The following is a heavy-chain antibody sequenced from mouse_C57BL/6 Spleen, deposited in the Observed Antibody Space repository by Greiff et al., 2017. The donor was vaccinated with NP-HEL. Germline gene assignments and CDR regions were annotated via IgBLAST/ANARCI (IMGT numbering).Heavy chain of an antibody. Sequence: QVQLQQSGPELVKPGASVKISCKASGYAFSSSWMNWVKQRPGKGLEWIGRIYPGDGDTNYNGKFKGKATLTADKSSSTAYMQLSSLTSEDSAVYFCASVRQLRLRDWGQGTSVTVSS. CDR3: ASVRQLRLRD. D-gene: IGHD3-2*02. V-gene: IGHV1-82*01. CDR1: GYAFSSSW. J-gene: IGHJ4*01. CDR2: IYPGDGDT.